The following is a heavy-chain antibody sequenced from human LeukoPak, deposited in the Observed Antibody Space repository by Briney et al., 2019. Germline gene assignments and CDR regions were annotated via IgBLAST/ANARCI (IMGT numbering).Heavy chain of an antibody. CDR1: GFTFSSYG. V-gene: IGHV3-23*01. CDR3: AKGKGAVAGSNWFDP. Sequence: GGSLRLSCAASGFTFSSYGMSWVRQAPGKGLEWVSAISGSGGSTYYADSVKGRFTISRDNSKNTLYLQMNSLRAEDTAVYYCAKGKGAVAGSNWFDPWGQGTLVTVSS. D-gene: IGHD6-13*01. CDR2: ISGSGGST. J-gene: IGHJ5*02.